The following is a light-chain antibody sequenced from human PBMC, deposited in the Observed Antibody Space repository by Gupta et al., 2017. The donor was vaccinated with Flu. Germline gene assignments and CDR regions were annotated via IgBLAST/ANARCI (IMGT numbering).Light chain of an antibody. CDR1: DSVSSSY. J-gene: IGKJ1*01. CDR3: QQYGSSPWT. V-gene: IGKV3-20*01. CDR2: GAS. Sequence: VLKTSPGTLASASVEGATLSCRASDSVSSSYLAWYQQKPGQAPRLLIYGASSRHTGIPDRFRGSGSVTDFTLTISSLQPEDFALYSCQQYGSSPWTFGEGTKVEIK.